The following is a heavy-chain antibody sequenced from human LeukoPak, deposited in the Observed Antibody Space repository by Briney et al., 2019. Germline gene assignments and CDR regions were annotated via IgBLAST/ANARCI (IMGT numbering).Heavy chain of an antibody. V-gene: IGHV3-33*01. D-gene: IGHD6-19*01. J-gene: IGHJ4*02. CDR1: GFTFSSHA. CDR2: IWADGSDQ. Sequence: GGVLRLSCAASGFTFSSHAMHWVRQAPGKGLEWVAFIWADGSDQEYADSVKGRFTISRANSKKTMYLQMNSLRVEDTAVYYCARDPPGSGWALDYWGQGTLVTVSS. CDR3: ARDPPGSGWALDY.